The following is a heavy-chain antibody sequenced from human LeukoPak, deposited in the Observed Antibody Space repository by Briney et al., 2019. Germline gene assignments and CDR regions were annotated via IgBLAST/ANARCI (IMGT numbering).Heavy chain of an antibody. V-gene: IGHV3-30-3*01. CDR2: ISYDGSNK. CDR3: ARVRSGSYPDY. CDR1: GFTFSSYA. Sequence: GGSLRLSCAASGFTFSSYAMHWVRQAPGKGLEWVAVISYDGSNKYNADSVKGRFTISRDNSKNTLYLQMNSLRAEDTAVYYCARVRSGSYPDYWGQGTLVTVSS. J-gene: IGHJ4*02. D-gene: IGHD1-26*01.